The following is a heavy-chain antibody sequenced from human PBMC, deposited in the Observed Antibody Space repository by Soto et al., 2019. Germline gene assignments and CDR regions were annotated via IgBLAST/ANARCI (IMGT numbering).Heavy chain of an antibody. J-gene: IGHJ3*02. Sequence: PGGSLRVSCAASGFTFSSYSMNWVRQAPGKGLEWVSSISSSSSYIYYADSVKGRFTISRDNAKNSLYLQMNSLRAEDTAVYYCASARSYFDAFDIWGQGTMVTVSS. CDR3: ASARSYFDAFDI. CDR1: GFTFSSYS. D-gene: IGHD1-26*01. CDR2: ISSSSSYI. V-gene: IGHV3-21*01.